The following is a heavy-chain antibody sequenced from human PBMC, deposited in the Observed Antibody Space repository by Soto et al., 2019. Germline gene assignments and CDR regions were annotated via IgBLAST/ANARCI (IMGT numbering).Heavy chain of an antibody. V-gene: IGHV3-72*01. CDR2: IRNRPNSYTT. D-gene: IGHD3-10*01. CDR1: GFTFSEHY. Sequence: EVQLVESGGGLVQPGGSLRLSCAASGFTFSEHYMDWVRQAPGKGLEWVGRIRNRPNSYTTQYAAAVNGRFAVLRDDSENLVYLQMNDLKTEDTAVYYCVRDSGLGFYFDYWGQGAQVTVSS. CDR3: VRDSGLGFYFDY. J-gene: IGHJ4*02.